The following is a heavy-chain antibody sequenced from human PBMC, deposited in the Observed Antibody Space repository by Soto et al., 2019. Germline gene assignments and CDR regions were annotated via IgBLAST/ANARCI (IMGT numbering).Heavy chain of an antibody. CDR2: IYWDDDK. Sequence: QITLKESGPTLVKPTRTLTLTCTFSGFSLSTSGVGVGWISQSPGKALEWLAVIYWDDDKRYSPSLKSRLSITKDTSKNQVVLTMTNMDPVDTATYYCAHKGPEDWPLDYWGQGTLVNVSS. CDR3: AHKGPEDWPLDY. CDR1: GFSLSTSGVG. D-gene: IGHD3-9*01. V-gene: IGHV2-5*02. J-gene: IGHJ4*02.